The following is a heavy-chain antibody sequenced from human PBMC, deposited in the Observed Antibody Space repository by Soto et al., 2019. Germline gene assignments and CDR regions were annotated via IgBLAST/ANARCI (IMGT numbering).Heavy chain of an antibody. V-gene: IGHV1-3*01. J-gene: IGHJ4*02. CDR2: INAGNGNT. Sequence: ASVKVSCKASGYTFTSYAMHWVRQAPGQRLEWMGWINAGNGNTKYSQKFQGRVTITRDTSASTAYMELSSLRSEDTAVYYCARGDVVVVAATPQLYFDYWGQGTLVTVSS. CDR3: ARGDVVVVAATPQLYFDY. D-gene: IGHD2-15*01. CDR1: GYTFTSYA.